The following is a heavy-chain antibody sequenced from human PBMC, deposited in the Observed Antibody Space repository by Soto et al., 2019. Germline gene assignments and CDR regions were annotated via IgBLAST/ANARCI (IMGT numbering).Heavy chain of an antibody. Sequence: EVQLVESVGGLVKPGGSLRLACAASGFTFSHAWMNWFRQAPGKGLEWVGRIRSKSDGGTTDNAAPVKGRFTISRDDSKNTLYLQMNSLKTEDTAVYYCTDGLDVWGQGTTVTVSS. CDR2: IRSKSDGGTT. CDR3: TDGLDV. J-gene: IGHJ6*02. CDR1: GFTFSHAW. V-gene: IGHV3-15*07.